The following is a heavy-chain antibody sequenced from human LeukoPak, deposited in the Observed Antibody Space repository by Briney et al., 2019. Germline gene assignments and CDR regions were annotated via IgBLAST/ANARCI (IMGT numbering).Heavy chain of an antibody. V-gene: IGHV4-61*08. CDR1: GGSISSGGYY. Sequence: PSETLSLTCTVSGGSISSGGYYWSWIRQPPGKGLEWIGYIYYSGSTNYNPSLKSRVTISVDTSKNQFSLKLSSVTAADTAVYYCARSASCVGATTSWGQGTLVTVSS. CDR2: IYYSGST. J-gene: IGHJ5*02. D-gene: IGHD1-26*01. CDR3: ARSASCVGATTS.